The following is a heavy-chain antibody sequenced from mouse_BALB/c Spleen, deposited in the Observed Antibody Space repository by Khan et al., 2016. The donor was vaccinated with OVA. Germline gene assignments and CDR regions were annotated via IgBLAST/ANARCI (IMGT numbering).Heavy chain of an antibody. Sequence: VQLKESGPSLVKPSQTLSLTCSVTGYSITSGYWNWIRKFPGNKLEYMGYINYSGSTYYNPSLQSRISIIRDTSKNQYYLQLNSVTTDDTATYCCASNYYGSTYWYFDVWGAGTTVTVSS. CDR3: ASNYYGSTYWYFDV. D-gene: IGHD1-1*01. V-gene: IGHV3-8*02. CDR2: INYSGST. J-gene: IGHJ1*01. CDR1: GYSITSGY.